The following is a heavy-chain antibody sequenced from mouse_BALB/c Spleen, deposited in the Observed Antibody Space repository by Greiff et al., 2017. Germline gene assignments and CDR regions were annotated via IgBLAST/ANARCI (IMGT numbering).Heavy chain of an antibody. D-gene: IGHD2-3*01. V-gene: IGHV1-4*01. J-gene: IGHJ2*01. Sequence: VQGVESGAELARPGASVKMSCKASGYTFTSYTMHWVKQRPGQGLEWIGYINPSSGYTNYNQKFKDKATLTADKSSSTAYMQLSSLTSEDSAVYYCARRFDGNYFDYWGQGTTLTVSS. CDR3: ARRFDGNYFDY. CDR2: INPSSGYT. CDR1: GYTFTSYT.